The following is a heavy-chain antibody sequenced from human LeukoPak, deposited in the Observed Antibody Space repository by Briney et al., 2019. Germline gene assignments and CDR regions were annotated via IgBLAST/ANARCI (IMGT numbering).Heavy chain of an antibody. CDR2: ISAYNGNT. V-gene: IGHV1-18*01. Sequence: ASVKVSCKASGYTFTSDGISWVRQAPGQGLEWMGWISAYNGNTNYAQKLQGRVTMTTDTSTSTAYMELRSLRSDDTAVYYCARILVDGSGSQITYYYYYYMDVWGKGTTVTISS. CDR1: GYTFTSDG. CDR3: ARILVDGSGSQITYYYYYYMDV. D-gene: IGHD3-10*01. J-gene: IGHJ6*03.